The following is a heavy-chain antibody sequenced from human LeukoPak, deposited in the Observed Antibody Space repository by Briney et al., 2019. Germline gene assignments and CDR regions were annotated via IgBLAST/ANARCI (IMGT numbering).Heavy chain of an antibody. Sequence: SETLSLTCTVSGNSISSSSYYWVWTRQPPGKGLEWIGEINHSGSTNYNPSLKSRVTISVDTSKNQFSLKLSSVTAADTAVYYCARRRGYSYGYYYYMDVWGKGTTVTISS. CDR3: ARRRGYSYGYYYYMDV. CDR2: INHSGST. D-gene: IGHD5-18*01. V-gene: IGHV4-39*07. CDR1: GNSISSSSYY. J-gene: IGHJ6*03.